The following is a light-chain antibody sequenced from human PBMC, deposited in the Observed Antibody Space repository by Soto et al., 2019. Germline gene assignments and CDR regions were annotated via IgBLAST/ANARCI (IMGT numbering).Light chain of an antibody. CDR3: QQYYSTLT. CDR2: WAS. J-gene: IGKJ4*01. Sequence: DIVMTQSPDSLAVSLGERATINCKSSQSVLYSSNNKNYLAWYQQNPGQPPKLLIYWASTRESGVPDRFSGSGSGTDFTITISSLQAEDVAVYYCQQYYSTLTFGGGTKVEIK. V-gene: IGKV4-1*01. CDR1: QSVLYSSNNKNY.